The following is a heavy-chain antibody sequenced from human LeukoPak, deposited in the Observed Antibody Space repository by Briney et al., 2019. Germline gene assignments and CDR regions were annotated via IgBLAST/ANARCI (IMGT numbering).Heavy chain of an antibody. CDR2: IYYSGST. J-gene: IGHJ3*02. Sequence: SETLSLTCTVSGGSISGYYWSWIRQPPGKGLEWIGYIYYSGSTNYNPSLKSRVTISVDTSKNQFSLKLSSVTAADTAVYYCASGLDAFDIWGQGTMVTVSS. CDR1: GGSISGYY. D-gene: IGHD3-10*01. CDR3: ASGLDAFDI. V-gene: IGHV4-59*08.